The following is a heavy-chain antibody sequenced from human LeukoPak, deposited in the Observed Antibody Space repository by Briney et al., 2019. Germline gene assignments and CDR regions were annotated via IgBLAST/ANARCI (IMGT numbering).Heavy chain of an antibody. CDR1: GYSFRTFD. V-gene: IGHV1-8*02. CDR3: ARLTRYYYGMDL. J-gene: IGHJ6*02. Sequence: ASVQVSCNASGYSFRTFDINWVRQATGQDLEWMGWMNPNSGNTGYSQRFQGRVVMTRDTSINTAYMELSSLSSEDTAVYYCARLTRYYYGMDLWGQGTTVAVSS. D-gene: IGHD4/OR15-4a*01. CDR2: MNPNSGNT.